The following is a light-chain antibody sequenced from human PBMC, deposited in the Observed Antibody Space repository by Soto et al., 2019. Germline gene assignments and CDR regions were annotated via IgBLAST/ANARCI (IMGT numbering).Light chain of an antibody. CDR3: SSYTSSNTVI. Sequence: QPVLTQPASVSGPPGQSITISCTGTSSDVGGYNYVSWYQHHPGKAPKLMIYGVSYRPSGVSDRFSASKFGNTASLTISGLQAEDEADYYCSSYTSSNTVIFGGGTQLTVL. J-gene: IGLJ2*01. V-gene: IGLV2-14*01. CDR1: SSDVGGYNY. CDR2: GVS.